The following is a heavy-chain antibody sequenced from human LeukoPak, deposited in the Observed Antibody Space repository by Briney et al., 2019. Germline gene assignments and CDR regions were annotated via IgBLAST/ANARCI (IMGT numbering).Heavy chain of an antibody. CDR1: GGSISSGGYY. CDR2: IYHSGST. CDR3: ARDRPHPIVGATSGVYYYYYYMDV. Sequence: PSQTLSLTCTVSGGSISSGGYYWSWIRQPPGKGLEWIGYIYHSGSTYYNPSLKSRVTISVDRSKNQFSLKLSSVTAADTAVYYCARDRPHPIVGATSGVYYYYYYMDVWGKGTTVTVSS. J-gene: IGHJ6*03. D-gene: IGHD1-26*01. V-gene: IGHV4-30-2*01.